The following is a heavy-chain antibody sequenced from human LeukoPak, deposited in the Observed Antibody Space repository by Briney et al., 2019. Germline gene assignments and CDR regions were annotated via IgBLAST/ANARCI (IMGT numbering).Heavy chain of an antibody. J-gene: IGHJ4*02. Sequence: SETLSLTCTVSGGSISSHYWSWIRQHPGRGLEWIGYISYRGTTYYNPSLNSRVSISVDTSKNQYSLKLNSVTAADTAVYYCASGGYGAFDYWGQGTLVTVSS. CDR2: ISYRGTT. CDR1: GGSISSHY. D-gene: IGHD4-17*01. V-gene: IGHV4-59*11. CDR3: ASGGYGAFDY.